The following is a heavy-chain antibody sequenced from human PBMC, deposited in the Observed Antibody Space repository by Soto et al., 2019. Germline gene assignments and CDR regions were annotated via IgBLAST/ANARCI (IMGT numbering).Heavy chain of an antibody. CDR2: IYYTGKT. CDR3: ARYSSSWNDYYGMDV. J-gene: IGHJ6*02. Sequence: QVQLQESGPGLVKPSQTLSLTCTVSGGAVSSSGYYWSWVRQHPGKGLEWIGYIYYTGKTYYNPSLKSLLTISLDKSKNQFSLKLSSVTAADTALYYCARYSSSWNDYYGMDVWGQGTTVTVSS. CDR1: GGAVSSSGYY. V-gene: IGHV4-31*01. D-gene: IGHD6-13*01.